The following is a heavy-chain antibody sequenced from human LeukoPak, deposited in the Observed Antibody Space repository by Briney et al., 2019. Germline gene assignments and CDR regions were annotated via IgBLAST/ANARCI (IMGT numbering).Heavy chain of an antibody. CDR2: INPNRGAT. CDR1: GYTFTGYY. V-gene: IGHV1-2*02. Sequence: ASVKVSCKASGYTFTGYYMHWVRQAPGQGLEWMGWINPNRGATKYAQKFQGRVTMTRDTSISTLYMELSRLRSDDTAVYYCAGVRAYSSGWNFDYWGQGTLVTVSS. CDR3: AGVRAYSSGWNFDY. D-gene: IGHD6-19*01. J-gene: IGHJ4*02.